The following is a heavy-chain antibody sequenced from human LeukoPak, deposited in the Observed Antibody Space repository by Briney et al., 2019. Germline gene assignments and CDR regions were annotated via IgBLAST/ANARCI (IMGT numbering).Heavy chain of an antibody. Sequence: GGSLRLSCAASGFTFSSYWMSWVRQAPGKGLEWVANIKQDGSEKYYVDSVKGRFTISRDNAKNSLYLQMNSLRAEDTAVYYCARANTWGSTSCSFDYWGQGTLVTVSS. V-gene: IGHV3-7*01. CDR2: IKQDGSEK. J-gene: IGHJ4*02. CDR1: GFTFSSYW. D-gene: IGHD2-2*01. CDR3: ARANTWGSTSCSFDY.